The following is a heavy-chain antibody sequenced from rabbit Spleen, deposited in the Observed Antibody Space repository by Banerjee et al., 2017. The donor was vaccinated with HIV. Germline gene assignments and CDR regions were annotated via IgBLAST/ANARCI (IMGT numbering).Heavy chain of an antibody. J-gene: IGHJ3*01. V-gene: IGHV1S40*01. CDR3: ARDTSSSFSSYGMDL. D-gene: IGHD1-1*01. Sequence: QSLEESGGDLVKPGASLTLTCTASGFSFSSSYYMCWVRQAPGKGLEWIGCIYGGSGDITYYASWAKGRFTISKPSSTTVTLQMTSVTAADTATYFCARDTSSSFSSYGMDLWGQGTLVTVS. CDR1: GFSFSSSYY. CDR2: IYGGSGDIT.